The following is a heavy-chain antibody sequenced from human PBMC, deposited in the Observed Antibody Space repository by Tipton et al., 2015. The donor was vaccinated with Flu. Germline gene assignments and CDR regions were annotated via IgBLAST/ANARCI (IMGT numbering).Heavy chain of an antibody. J-gene: IGHJ4*02. V-gene: IGHV4-39*01. Sequence: LRLSCTVSGGSISSSSNDWGWIRQSPGKGLEWIANMFYSGGTYYNPSLKSRVTISADTSRNQFSLKLTSVTAADTAVYYCARLTMTYFDNWGQGTLVTVSS. CDR3: ARLTMTYFDN. CDR1: GGSISSSSND. D-gene: IGHD3-22*01. CDR2: MFYSGGT.